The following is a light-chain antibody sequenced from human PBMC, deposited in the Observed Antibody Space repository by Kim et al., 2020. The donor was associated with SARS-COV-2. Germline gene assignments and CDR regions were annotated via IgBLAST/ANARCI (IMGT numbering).Light chain of an antibody. CDR3: QTWGTGIVV. CDR2: LTSDGRH. V-gene: IGLV4-69*02. J-gene: IGLJ2*01. Sequence: ACVQINSTLSSGHSNYAIARHQQRPEKGPRYLMRLTSDGRHSKGDGIPDRFSGSRSGAERYLTISSLQSEDEADYYCQTWGTGIVVFGGGTQLTVL. CDR1: SGHSNYA.